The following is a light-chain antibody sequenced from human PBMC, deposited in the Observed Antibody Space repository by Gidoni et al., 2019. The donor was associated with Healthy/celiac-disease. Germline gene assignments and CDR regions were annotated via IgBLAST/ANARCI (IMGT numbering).Light chain of an antibody. J-gene: IGKJ1*01. V-gene: IGKV1-5*01. CDR3: QQYNSDSWT. CDR2: DSS. CDR1: QSISSW. Sequence: DIQMTQSPSTLSASVGDRVTITCRARQSISSWLAWYQQKPGKAPKLLIYDSSSLESGVPSRFSGSGSGTEFTLTISSLQPDDFATYYCQQYNSDSWTFXXXTKVEIK.